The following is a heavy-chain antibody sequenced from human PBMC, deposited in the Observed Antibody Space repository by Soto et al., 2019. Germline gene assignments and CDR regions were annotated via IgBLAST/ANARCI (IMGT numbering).Heavy chain of an antibody. Sequence: QVHLVQSGSESMQPGASVKVSCKGSGYNFNSHSINWLRQAPGQGLEWMGWINPNTGNPTYKQGFTGRFVFSVDTSVSTVYLQIFSLKADDSAVYYCARDRASGSFDYWGQGTLVTVSS. J-gene: IGHJ4*02. CDR2: INPNTGNP. CDR3: ARDRASGSFDY. D-gene: IGHD1-26*01. V-gene: IGHV7-4-1*01. CDR1: GYNFNSHS.